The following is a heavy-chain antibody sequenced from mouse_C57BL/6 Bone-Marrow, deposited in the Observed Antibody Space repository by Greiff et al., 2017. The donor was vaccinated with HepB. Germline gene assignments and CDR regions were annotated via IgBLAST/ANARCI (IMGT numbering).Heavy chain of an antibody. CDR1: GYSITSGYY. D-gene: IGHD6-1*01. J-gene: IGHJ1*03. V-gene: IGHV3-6*01. CDR3: ARERASPMYFDV. Sequence: ESGPGLVKPSQSLSLSCSVTGYSITSGYYWNWIRQFPGNKLEWMGYISYDGSNNYNQSLKKRISITRDTSKNQFFLKLNSVTTEDTATYYCARERASPMYFDVWGTGTPVTVSS. CDR2: ISYDGSN.